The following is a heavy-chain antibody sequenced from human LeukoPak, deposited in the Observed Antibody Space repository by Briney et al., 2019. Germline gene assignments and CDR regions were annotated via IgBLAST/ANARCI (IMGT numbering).Heavy chain of an antibody. CDR2: ISSSSSYI. Sequence: GSLRLSCAASGFTFSSYSMNWVRPAPGKGLEWVSSISSSSSYIYYADSVKGRFTISRDNAKNSLYLQMNSLRAEDTAVYYCARDRGVDWQYFDYWGQGTLVTVSS. CDR3: ARDRGVDWQYFDY. V-gene: IGHV3-21*01. J-gene: IGHJ4*02. CDR1: GFTFSSYS. D-gene: IGHD3-9*01.